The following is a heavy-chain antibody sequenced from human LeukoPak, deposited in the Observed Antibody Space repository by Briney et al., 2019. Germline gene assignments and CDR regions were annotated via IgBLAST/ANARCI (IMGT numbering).Heavy chain of an antibody. V-gene: IGHV4-59*01. CDR1: GGSISSYY. CDR2: IYYSGST. Sequence: PSETLSLTRTVSGGSISSYYWSWIRQPPGKGLEWIGYIYYSGSTNYNPSLKSRVTISVDTSKNQFSLKLSSVTAADTAVYYCARYERSSGYSDAFDIWGQGTMVTVSS. J-gene: IGHJ3*02. D-gene: IGHD3-22*01. CDR3: ARYERSSGYSDAFDI.